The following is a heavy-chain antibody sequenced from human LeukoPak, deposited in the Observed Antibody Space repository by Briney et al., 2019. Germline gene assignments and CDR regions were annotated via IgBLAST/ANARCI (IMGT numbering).Heavy chain of an antibody. J-gene: IGHJ4*02. D-gene: IGHD2-2*01. Sequence: SETLSLTCTVSGGSISSYYWSWIRQPPGKGLEWIGYIYSSGSTNYNPSLKSRVTISVDTSKNQFSLKLTSVTAADTAVYYCARAIVVVPAARGYYFDYWGQGTLVTVSS. CDR1: GGSISSYY. V-gene: IGHV4-59*01. CDR2: IYSSGST. CDR3: ARAIVVVPAARGYYFDY.